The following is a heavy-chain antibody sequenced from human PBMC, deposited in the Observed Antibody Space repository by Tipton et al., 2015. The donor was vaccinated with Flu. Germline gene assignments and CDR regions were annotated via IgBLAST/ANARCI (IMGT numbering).Heavy chain of an antibody. D-gene: IGHD2-2*01. J-gene: IGHJ5*02. CDR3: AREVVVPAAIGINWFDP. V-gene: IGHV4-59*01. Sequence: QLVQSGPEVKPSETLSLTCTVSGGSISSYYWSWIRQPPGKGLEWIGYIYYSGSTNYNPSLKSRVTISVDTSKNQFSLKLSSVTAADTAVYYCAREVVVPAAIGINWFDPWGQGTLVTVSS. CDR1: GGSISSYY. CDR2: IYYSGST.